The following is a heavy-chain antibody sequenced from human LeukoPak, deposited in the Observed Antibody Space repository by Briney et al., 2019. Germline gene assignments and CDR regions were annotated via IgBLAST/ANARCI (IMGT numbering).Heavy chain of an antibody. CDR1: GGSISSSSYY. J-gene: IGHJ3*02. CDR3: AREATVTTSDPKGAFDI. V-gene: IGHV4-39*07. Sequence: SETLSLTCTVSGGSISSSSYYWGWIRQPPGKGLEWIGSIYYSESTYYNPSLKSRVTISVDTSKNQFSLKLSSVTAADTAVCYCAREATVTTSDPKGAFDIWGQGTMVTVSS. CDR2: IYYSEST. D-gene: IGHD4-17*01.